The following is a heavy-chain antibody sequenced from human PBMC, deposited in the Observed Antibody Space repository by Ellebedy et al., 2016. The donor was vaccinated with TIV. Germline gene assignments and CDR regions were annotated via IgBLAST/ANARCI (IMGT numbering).Heavy chain of an antibody. CDR3: AREARRGLGAPGPAYGGMDV. CDR2: INPSGGST. Sequence: ASVKVSXXASGYTFTSYYMHWVRQAPGQGLEWMGIINPSGGSTNYAQKFQGRVTMTRNTSISTAYMELSSLRSEDTAVYYCAREARRGLGAPGPAYGGMDVWGQGTTVTVSS. D-gene: IGHD1-26*01. J-gene: IGHJ6*02. V-gene: IGHV1-46*01. CDR1: GYTFTSYY.